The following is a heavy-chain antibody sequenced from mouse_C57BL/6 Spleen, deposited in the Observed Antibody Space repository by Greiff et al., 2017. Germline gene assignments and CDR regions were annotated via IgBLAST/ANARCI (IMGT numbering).Heavy chain of an antibody. CDR3: ARSLACGSTDYFDY. D-gene: IGHD1-1*01. J-gene: IGHJ2*01. Sequence: QVQLQQPGAELVRPGSSVKLSCKASGYTFTSYWMHWVKQRPIQGLEWIGNIDPSDSETHYTQKFKDKATLTVDKSSSTAYMQLSSLPSGDSAVYYCARSLACGSTDYFDYWGQGTTLTVSS. V-gene: IGHV1-52*01. CDR1: GYTFTSYW. CDR2: IDPSDSET.